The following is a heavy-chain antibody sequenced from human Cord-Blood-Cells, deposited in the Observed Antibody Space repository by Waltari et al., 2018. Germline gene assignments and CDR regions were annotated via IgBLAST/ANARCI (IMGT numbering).Heavy chain of an antibody. J-gene: IGHJ5*02. Sequence: QVQLVQSGADVKKPGASVKASCKASGYTFTSYDVNWVRQATGQGLEWMGWMNPNSGNTGYAQKFQGRVTITRNTSISTAYMELSSLRSEDTAVYYCARGRSITGTTAQGYPWGQGTLVTVSS. D-gene: IGHD1-7*01. V-gene: IGHV1-8*03. CDR3: ARGRSITGTTAQGYP. CDR2: MNPNSGNT. CDR1: GYTFTSYD.